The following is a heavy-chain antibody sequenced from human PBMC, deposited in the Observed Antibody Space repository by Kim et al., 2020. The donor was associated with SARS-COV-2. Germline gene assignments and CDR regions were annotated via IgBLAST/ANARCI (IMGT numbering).Heavy chain of an antibody. CDR3: AKQWLEWATLHYFDY. CDR1: GFTFSSYG. D-gene: IGHD6-19*01. V-gene: IGHV3-30*18. CDR2: ISYDGSNK. Sequence: GGSLRLSCAASGFTFSSYGMHWVRQAPGKGLEWVAVISYDGSNKYYADSVKGRFTISRDNSKNTLYLQMNSLRAEDTAVYYCAKQWLEWATLHYFDYWGQGTLVTVSS. J-gene: IGHJ4*02.